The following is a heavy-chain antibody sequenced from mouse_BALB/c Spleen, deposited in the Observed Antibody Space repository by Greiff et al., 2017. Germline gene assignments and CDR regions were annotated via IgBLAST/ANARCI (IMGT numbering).Heavy chain of an antibody. D-gene: IGHD1-1*02. CDR2: IRNKANGYTT. J-gene: IGHJ2*01. CDR3: ARNYGRDY. Sequence: EVKLMESGGGLVQPGGSLRLSCATSGFTFTDYYMSWVLQPPGKALEWLGFIRNKANGYTTEYSASVKGRFTISRDNSQSILYLQMNTLRAEDSATYYCARNYGRDYWGQGTTLTVSS. CDR1: GFTFTDYY. V-gene: IGHV7-3*02.